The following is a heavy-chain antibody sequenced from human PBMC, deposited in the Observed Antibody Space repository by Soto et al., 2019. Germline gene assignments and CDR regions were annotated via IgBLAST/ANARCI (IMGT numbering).Heavy chain of an antibody. J-gene: IGHJ6*03. CDR2: IIPIFGTA. CDR1: GGTFSSYA. V-gene: IGHV1-69*13. Sequence: SVKVSCKASGGTFSSYAISWVRQAPGQGLEWMGGIIPIFGTANYAQKFQGRVTITADESTSTVYMEVSSLRSEDTAVYYCARDQEPSTLYYDYYYMDVWGKGTTVTVSS. CDR3: ARDQEPSTLYYDYYYMDV.